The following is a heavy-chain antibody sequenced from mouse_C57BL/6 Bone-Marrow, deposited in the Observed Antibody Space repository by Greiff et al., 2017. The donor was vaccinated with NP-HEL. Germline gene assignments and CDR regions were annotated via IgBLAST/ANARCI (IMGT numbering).Heavy chain of an antibody. V-gene: IGHV1-62-2*01. CDR3: ARHGGYYYDSSYDWYFDV. J-gene: IGHJ1*03. D-gene: IGHD1-1*01. Sequence: QVHVKQSGAELVKPGASVKLSCKASGYTFTEYTIHWVKQRSGQGLEWIGWFYPGSGSIKYNEKFKDKATLTADKSSSTVYMELSRLTSEDSAVYFCARHGGYYYDSSYDWYFDVWGTGTTVTVSS. CDR1: GYTFTEYT. CDR2: FYPGSGSI.